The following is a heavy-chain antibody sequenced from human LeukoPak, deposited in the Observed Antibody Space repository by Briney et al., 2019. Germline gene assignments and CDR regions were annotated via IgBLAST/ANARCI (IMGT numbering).Heavy chain of an antibody. Sequence: GGSLRLSCVASGFTFGSCAMSWVRQAPGKGLFWVSGISAGGGSTYCADSVKGRFTISRDNSRNTLYLQMNSLRAEDTAVYYCAKDAAGPEYWGQGTLVTVSS. CDR1: GFTFGSCA. CDR3: AKDAAGPEY. CDR2: ISAGGGST. D-gene: IGHD6-13*01. V-gene: IGHV3-23*01. J-gene: IGHJ4*02.